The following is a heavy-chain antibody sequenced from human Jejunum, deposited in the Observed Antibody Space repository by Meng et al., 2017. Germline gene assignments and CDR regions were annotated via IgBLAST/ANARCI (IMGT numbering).Heavy chain of an antibody. V-gene: IGHV4-59*01. D-gene: IGHD3-10*01. Sequence: SETLSLTCTVSGGSISGYYWSWIRQAPGKGLEWIGFIYYSGSTKYNPYLKSRVTISIDTSENQLFLKMNSVTAADTAVYYCARESFGSGRNNWFDPWGQGSLVTVSS. J-gene: IGHJ5*02. CDR1: GGSISGYY. CDR3: ARESFGSGRNNWFDP. CDR2: IYYSGST.